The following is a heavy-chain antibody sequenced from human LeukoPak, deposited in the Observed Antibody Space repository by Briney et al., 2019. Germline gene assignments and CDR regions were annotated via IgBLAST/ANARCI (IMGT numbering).Heavy chain of an antibody. CDR3: ARDESYYDSSGYYQATRWFDP. J-gene: IGHJ5*02. D-gene: IGHD3-22*01. V-gene: IGHV1-18*04. CDR1: GYTFTGYY. CDR2: ISAYNGNT. Sequence: ASVKVSCKASGYTFTGYYMHWVRQAPGQGLEWMGWISAYNGNTNYAQKLQGRVTMTTDTSTSTAYMELRSLRSDDTAVYYCARDESYYDSSGYYQATRWFDPWGQGTLVTVSS.